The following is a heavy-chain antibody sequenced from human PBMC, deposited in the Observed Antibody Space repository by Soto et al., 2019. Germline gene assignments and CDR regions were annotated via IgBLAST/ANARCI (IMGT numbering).Heavy chain of an antibody. V-gene: IGHV4-4*07. Sequence: SETLSLSCTVSVDSITAYYWSWIRQPTGKGLEWIGRIDTSGNTNYNPSLKSRVTMSVDTSKKQFSLKLTYVTAADTAVYYCARYSNNWFQTEGMDVWGQGTTVTVPS. CDR3: ARYSNNWFQTEGMDV. J-gene: IGHJ6*02. CDR1: VDSITAYY. CDR2: IDTSGNT. D-gene: IGHD6-13*01.